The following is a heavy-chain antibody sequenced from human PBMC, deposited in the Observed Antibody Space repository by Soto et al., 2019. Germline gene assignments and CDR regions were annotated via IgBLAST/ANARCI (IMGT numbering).Heavy chain of an antibody. CDR1: GFTFSSYA. D-gene: IGHD2-15*01. V-gene: IGHV3-23*01. CDR3: AKGGEGYCSGTSCLYHMDA. Sequence: EVQLLESGGGLVQPGGSRRLSCAASGFTFSSYAMSWVRQAPGKGLEWVSTISDRGSTYYADSVKGRFTISRDISKNTLYVQMSSPRAEDTAVYYCAKGGEGYCSGTSCLYHMDAWGKGTTVTVSS. J-gene: IGHJ6*03. CDR2: ISDRGST.